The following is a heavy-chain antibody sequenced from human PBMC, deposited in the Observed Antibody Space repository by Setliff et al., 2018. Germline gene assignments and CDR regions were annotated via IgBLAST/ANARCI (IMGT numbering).Heavy chain of an antibody. J-gene: IGHJ6*02. D-gene: IGHD6-13*01. CDR1: GGSISSSSYY. V-gene: IGHV4-39*07. CDR2: IYYSGST. Sequence: PSETLSLTCTVSGGSISSSSYYWGWIRQPPGKGLEWIGIIYYSGSTYYNPSLKSRVTISVDTSKNQFSLKLSSVTAADTAVYYCARQQQLVIGSTAYYYYVMDVWGQGTTVTVSS. CDR3: ARQQQLVIGSTAYYYYVMDV.